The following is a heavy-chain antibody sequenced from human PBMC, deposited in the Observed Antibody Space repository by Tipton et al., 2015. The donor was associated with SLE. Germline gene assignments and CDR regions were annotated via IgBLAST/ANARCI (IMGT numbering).Heavy chain of an antibody. D-gene: IGHD3-22*01. V-gene: IGHV4-59*11. Sequence: LRLSCTVSGGSISSHYWSWIRQPPGKGLEWIGYIYNSGSGNYNPSLKSRVTISVDTSKNQFSLKLSSVSAADTAVYYCARSDYYDSSGYFSYPFDIWGQGTMVTVSS. CDR3: ARSDYYDSSGYFSYPFDI. CDR2: IYNSGSG. J-gene: IGHJ3*02. CDR1: GGSISSHY.